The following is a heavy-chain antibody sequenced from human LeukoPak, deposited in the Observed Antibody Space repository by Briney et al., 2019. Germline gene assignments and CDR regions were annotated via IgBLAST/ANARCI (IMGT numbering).Heavy chain of an antibody. CDR2: IYYSGST. CDR1: GGSTSSYY. V-gene: IGHV4-59*01. Sequence: SETLSLTCTVSGGSTSSYYWSWIRQPPGKGLEWIGYIYYSGSTNYNPSLKSRVTISVDTSKNQFSLKLSSVTAADTAVYYCARGGTIFGVVDLDYWGQGTLVTVSS. J-gene: IGHJ4*02. CDR3: ARGGTIFGVVDLDY. D-gene: IGHD3-3*01.